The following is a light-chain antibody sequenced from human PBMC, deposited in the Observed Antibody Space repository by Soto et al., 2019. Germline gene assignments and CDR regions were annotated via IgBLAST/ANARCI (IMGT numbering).Light chain of an antibody. CDR1: QDVSSN. CDR2: GAS. J-gene: IGKJ4*01. CDR3: QQYIRWPLT. V-gene: IGKV3-15*01. Sequence: EMVVTQSPATLSVSPGERATLSCRASQDVSSNLAWYQQKPGQAPRLLIYGASTRATGTLARFSGSGSGTEFTLTISSLQSEDYAVYFCQQYIRWPLTFGGGTKVEIK.